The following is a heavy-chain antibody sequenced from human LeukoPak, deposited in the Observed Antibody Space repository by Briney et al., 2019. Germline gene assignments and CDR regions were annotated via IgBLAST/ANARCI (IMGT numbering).Heavy chain of an antibody. J-gene: IGHJ4*02. CDR1: GYTLTSYA. CDR2: INAGSGNT. D-gene: IGHD2-15*01. V-gene: IGHV1-3*01. CDR3: ARDWGYCSGGSCYAMEF. Sequence: GASVKVSCKASGYTLTSYAMHWVRQAPGQRLEWMGWINAGSGNTKYSQKFQGRVTITRDTSASTAYMELSSLRSEDTAVYYCARDWGYCSGGSCYAMEFWGQGTLVTVSS.